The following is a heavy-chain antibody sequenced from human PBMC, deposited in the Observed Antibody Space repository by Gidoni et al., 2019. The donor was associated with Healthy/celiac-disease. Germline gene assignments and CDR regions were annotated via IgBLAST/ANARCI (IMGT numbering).Heavy chain of an antibody. CDR3: AVAAYYDFWSGYSGGGYYFDY. J-gene: IGHJ4*02. D-gene: IGHD3-3*01. Sequence: QLQLQESGPGLVKPSETLSLTCTVSGGSISSRSSYWGWIRQPPGKGLEWIGSIYYSGSPYYNPSLKSRVTISVDTSKNQFSLKLSSVTAADTAVYYCAVAAYYDFWSGYSGGGYYFDYWGQGTLVTVSS. CDR2: IYYSGSP. V-gene: IGHV4-39*01. CDR1: GGSISSRSSY.